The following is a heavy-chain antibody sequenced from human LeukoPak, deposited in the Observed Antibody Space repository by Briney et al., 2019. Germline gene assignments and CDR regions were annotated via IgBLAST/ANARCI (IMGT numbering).Heavy chain of an antibody. CDR3: AGDSSGWYYFDY. V-gene: IGHV1-69*05. J-gene: IGHJ4*02. Sequence: SVKVSCKASGGTFSSYAISWVRQAPGQGLEWMGRIIPIFGTANYAQKFQGRVTITTDESTSTAYMELSSLRSEDTAVYYCAGDSSGWYYFDYWGQGTLVTVSP. CDR2: IIPIFGTA. D-gene: IGHD6-19*01. CDR1: GGTFSSYA.